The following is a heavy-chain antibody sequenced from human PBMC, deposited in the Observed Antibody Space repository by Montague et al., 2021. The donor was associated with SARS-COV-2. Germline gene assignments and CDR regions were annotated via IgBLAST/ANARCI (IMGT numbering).Heavy chain of an antibody. CDR1: GVSISTDY. CDR3: ARHQRLDYYYGTAVCGLGTTFAHRATHQSARKGASVAAAAGGVFYLGEPEGYEYYCGMDV. Sequence: SETLSLTCTVSGVSISTDYWTWIRQPPGKGLEWVGYVCYSEATNSNPSLTSRVPISLDTSKNQFSLKLSSVTATATAFSYCARHQRLDYYYGTAVCGLGTTFAHRATHQSARKGASVAAAAGGVFYLGEPEGYEYYCGMDVWGRGTMVTVSS. V-gene: IGHV4-59*08. CDR2: VCYSEAT. J-gene: IGHJ6*02. D-gene: IGHD3-16*01.